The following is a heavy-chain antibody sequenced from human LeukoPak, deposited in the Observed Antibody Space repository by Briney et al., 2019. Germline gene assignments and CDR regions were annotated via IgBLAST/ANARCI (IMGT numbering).Heavy chain of an antibody. V-gene: IGHV3-30-3*01. CDR1: GFTFSSYS. Sequence: GGSLRLSCAASGFTFSSYSMHWVRQAPGKGLEWVAVISNDGSIKYYADSVKGRFTISRDNSKNTLYLQMNSLRAEDTAVYYCARGQGLKGAFDIWGQGTVVTVSS. CDR3: ARGQGLKGAFDI. CDR2: ISNDGSIK. J-gene: IGHJ3*02.